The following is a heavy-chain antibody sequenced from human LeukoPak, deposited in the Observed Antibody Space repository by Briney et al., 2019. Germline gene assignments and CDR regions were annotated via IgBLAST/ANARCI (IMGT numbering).Heavy chain of an antibody. CDR1: GFTFSSYA. D-gene: IGHD6-13*01. CDR2: ISYGGSNK. CDR3: ARGPAYSWVYSSSWYGSCDY. J-gene: IGHJ4*02. V-gene: IGHV3-30-3*01. Sequence: GGSLRLSCAASGFTFSSYAMHWVRQAPGKGLEWVAVISYGGSNKYYADSVKGRFTISRDNSKNTLYLQMNSLRAEDTAVYYCARGPAYSWVYSSSWYGSCDYWGQGTLVTVSS.